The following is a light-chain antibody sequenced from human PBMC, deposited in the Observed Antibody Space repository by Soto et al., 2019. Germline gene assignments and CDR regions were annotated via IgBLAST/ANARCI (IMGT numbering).Light chain of an antibody. CDR3: FLYAATFYV. CDR1: SSDVGTYDF. J-gene: IGLJ1*01. Sequence: QSVMTQPRSVFSTNGQSVAISCTGTSSDVGTYDFVSWYQQHPGKAPRLMIFDVSERPSGVPDRFSGSKSGNTASLTISGLQAEDEADYYSFLYAATFYVFGTGSNVTVL. CDR2: DVS. V-gene: IGLV2-11*01.